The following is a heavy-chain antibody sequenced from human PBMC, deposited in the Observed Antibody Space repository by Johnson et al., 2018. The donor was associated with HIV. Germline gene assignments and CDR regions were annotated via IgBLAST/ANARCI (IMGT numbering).Heavy chain of an antibody. Sequence: QMMLVESGGGVVQPGRSLRLSCAASGFTFSSYAMHCVRQAPGKGLEWVAVISYDGSNKYYADSVKGRFTISRDNSKNTLYLQMNSLRAEDTAVYYCARDGRDLVTRGSFDVWGQGTVVTVSS. D-gene: IGHD5-18*01. CDR3: ARDGRDLVTRGSFDV. CDR1: GFTFSSYA. CDR2: ISYDGSNK. J-gene: IGHJ3*01. V-gene: IGHV3-30-3*01.